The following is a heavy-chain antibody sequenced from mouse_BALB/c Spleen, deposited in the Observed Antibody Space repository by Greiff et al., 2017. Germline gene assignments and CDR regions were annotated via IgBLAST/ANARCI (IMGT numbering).Heavy chain of an antibody. CDR1: GFTFSSYA. CDR2: ISSGGST. Sequence: DVMLVESGGGLVKPGGSLKLSCAASGFTFSSYAMSWVRQTPEKRLEWVASISSGGSTYYPDSVKGRFTISRDNARNILYLQMSSLRSEDTAMYYCARGSTMITYYAMDYWGQGTSVTVSS. J-gene: IGHJ4*01. V-gene: IGHV5-6-5*01. CDR3: ARGSTMITYYAMDY. D-gene: IGHD2-4*01.